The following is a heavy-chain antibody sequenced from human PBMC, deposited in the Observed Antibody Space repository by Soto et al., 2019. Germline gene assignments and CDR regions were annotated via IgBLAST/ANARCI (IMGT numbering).Heavy chain of an antibody. D-gene: IGHD2-15*01. CDR1: GFTFDDYA. Sequence: DVQLVESGGGLVQPGRSLRLSCAASGFTFDDYAMHWVRQAPGKGLEWVGRIKSKTDGGTTDYAAPVKGRFTISRDDSKNTLYLQMNSLKTEHTAVYYCTTAAGYCSGGSCPTGFYYYYGMDVWGQGTTVTVSS. CDR2: IKSKTDGGTT. CDR3: TTAAGYCSGGSCPTGFYYYYGMDV. J-gene: IGHJ6*02. V-gene: IGHV3-15*01.